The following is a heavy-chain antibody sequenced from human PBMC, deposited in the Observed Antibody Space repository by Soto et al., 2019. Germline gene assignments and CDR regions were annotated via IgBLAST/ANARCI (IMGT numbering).Heavy chain of an antibody. D-gene: IGHD5-18*01. Sequence: SETLSLTCTVSGGSISSSSYYWGWIRQPPGKGLEWIGSIYYSGSTYYNPSLKSRVTISVDTSKNQFSLKLSSVTAADTAVYYCARRRLSYGYSDAFDIWGQGTMVTVSS. CDR1: GGSISSSSYY. V-gene: IGHV4-39*01. CDR3: ARRRLSYGYSDAFDI. CDR2: IYYSGST. J-gene: IGHJ3*02.